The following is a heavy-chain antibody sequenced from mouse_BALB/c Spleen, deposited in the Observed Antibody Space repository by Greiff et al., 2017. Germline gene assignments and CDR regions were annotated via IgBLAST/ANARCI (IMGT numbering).Heavy chain of an antibody. Sequence: VQRVESGPGLVQPSQSLSITCTVSGFSLTSYGVHWVRQSPGKGLEWLGVIWSGGSTDYNAAFISRLSISKDNSKSQVFFKMNSLQANDTAIYYCARNPYYYGSDWYFDVWGAGTTVTVSS. V-gene: IGHV2-2*02. CDR2: IWSGGST. D-gene: IGHD1-1*01. CDR3: ARNPYYYGSDWYFDV. CDR1: GFSLTSYG. J-gene: IGHJ1*01.